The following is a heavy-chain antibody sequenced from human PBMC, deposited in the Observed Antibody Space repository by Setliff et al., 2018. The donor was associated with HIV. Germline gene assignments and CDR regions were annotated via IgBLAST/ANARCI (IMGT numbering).Heavy chain of an antibody. CDR2: ILSTGERT. CDR1: GFTFSNYA. V-gene: IGHV3-23*01. Sequence: GGSLRLSCAASGFTFSNYAMSWVRQAPGEGLEWVSAILSTGERTFYADPVKGRFTISRDNSKNTVYLQMNSLRAEDTAEYYCANSTARPPFDCWGQGALVTVPQ. J-gene: IGHJ4*02. CDR3: ANSTARPPFDC. D-gene: IGHD6-6*01.